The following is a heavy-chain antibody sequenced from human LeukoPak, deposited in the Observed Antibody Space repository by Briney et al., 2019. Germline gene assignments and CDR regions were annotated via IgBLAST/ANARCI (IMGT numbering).Heavy chain of an antibody. V-gene: IGHV3-53*01. CDR3: ARDGSYYDSSGSYYYFDY. Sequence: GGSLRLSCAASGFTFSSYAMSWVRQAPGKGLEWVSVIYSGGSTYYADSVKGRFTISRGNSKNTLYLQMNSLRAEDTAVYYCARDGSYYDSSGSYYYFDYWGQGTLVTVSS. D-gene: IGHD3-22*01. CDR2: IYSGGST. J-gene: IGHJ4*02. CDR1: GFTFSSYA.